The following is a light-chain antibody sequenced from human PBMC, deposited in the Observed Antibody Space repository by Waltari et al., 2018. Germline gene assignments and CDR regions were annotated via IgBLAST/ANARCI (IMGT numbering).Light chain of an antibody. J-gene: IGLJ1*01. Sequence: HSALTQPASVSGSPGQSITISCTGISSDIDHLKSVSWYQQHPGKAPKLIIYDANVRPSRVSNRFSGSKSGNTASLTISGLQADDEADYYCSSYVSSNLGSGTKVTVL. CDR3: SSYVSSN. CDR1: SSDIDHLKS. CDR2: DAN. V-gene: IGLV2-14*03.